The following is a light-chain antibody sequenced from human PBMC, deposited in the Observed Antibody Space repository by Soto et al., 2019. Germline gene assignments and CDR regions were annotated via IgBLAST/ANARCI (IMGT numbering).Light chain of an antibody. CDR1: QSISVW. J-gene: IGKJ1*01. CDR3: QQYNSYSPT. V-gene: IGKV1-5*03. Sequence: DIQMTQSPSTLSASVGDSVTITCRASQSISVWLAWYQQKAGKAPNLLIYKASRLESGVPSRFSGSGSETEFTLTISGLQPGDSATYDCQQYNSYSPTFGQGTKVDIK. CDR2: KAS.